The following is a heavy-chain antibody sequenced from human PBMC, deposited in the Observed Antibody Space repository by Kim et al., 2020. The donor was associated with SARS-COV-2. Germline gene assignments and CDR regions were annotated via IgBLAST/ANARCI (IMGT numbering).Heavy chain of an antibody. CDR3: ARGGYSGYDYSSIDY. V-gene: IGHV1-46*01. Sequence: QKFQGRVTMTRDTSTSTVYMELSSLRSEDTAVYYCARGGYSGYDYSSIDYWGQGTLVTVSS. D-gene: IGHD5-12*01. J-gene: IGHJ4*02.